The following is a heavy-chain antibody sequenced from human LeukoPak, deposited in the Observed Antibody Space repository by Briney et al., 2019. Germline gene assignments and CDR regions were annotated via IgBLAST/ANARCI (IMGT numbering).Heavy chain of an antibody. Sequence: GSLRLSCAASGFTFSSYSMNWVRQPPGKGLEWIGSIYYSGTTYYNPSLKSRLTISVDMSKNRFSLKLSSVTAADTAVYFCGGRIYTSNWYSSGDFDYWGQGTLVTVSS. D-gene: IGHD6-13*01. CDR2: IYYSGTT. V-gene: IGHV4-59*05. CDR3: GGRIYTSNWYSSGDFDY. CDR1: GFTFSSYSMN. J-gene: IGHJ4*02.